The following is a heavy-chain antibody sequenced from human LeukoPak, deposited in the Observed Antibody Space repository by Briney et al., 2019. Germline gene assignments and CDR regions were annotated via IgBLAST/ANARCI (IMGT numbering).Heavy chain of an antibody. CDR2: ISWNSGSI. D-gene: IGHD3-22*01. CDR1: GGSISSGGYS. CDR3: AKDSDSSGPFDY. V-gene: IGHV3-9*01. J-gene: IGHJ4*02. Sequence: LSLTCAVSGGSISSGGYSWSWIRQPPGKGLEWVSGISWNSGSIGYADSVKGRFTISRDNAKNSLYLQMNSLRAEDTALYYCAKDSDSSGPFDYWGQGTLVTVSS.